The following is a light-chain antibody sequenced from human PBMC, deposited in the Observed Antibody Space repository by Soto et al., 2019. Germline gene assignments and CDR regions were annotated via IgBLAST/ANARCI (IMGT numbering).Light chain of an antibody. J-gene: IGLJ7*01. CDR1: SSDVGGYDY. Sequence: QSALTQPASVSGSPGQLITISCTGTSSDVGGYDYVSWYQQHPGKAPKLMIYDVSYRPSGVSNRFSGSKSGNTASLTISGLQAEDEADYYCSSYTTSSTLAVFGGGTQLTVL. CDR3: SSYTTSSTLAV. V-gene: IGLV2-14*03. CDR2: DVS.